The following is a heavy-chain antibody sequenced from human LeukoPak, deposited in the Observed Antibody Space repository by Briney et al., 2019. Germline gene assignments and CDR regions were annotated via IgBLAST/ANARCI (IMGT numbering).Heavy chain of an antibody. CDR2: IKQDGSEK. Sequence: GGSLRLSCAASGFTFSSYWMSWVRQAPGKGLEWVANIKQDGSEKYYVDSVKGRFTISRDNAKNSLYLQMNSLRAEDTAVYYCTREGVYSLDGSGYHRDAFDIWGQGTVVTVSS. D-gene: IGHD3-22*01. V-gene: IGHV3-7*01. CDR3: TREGVYSLDGSGYHRDAFDI. CDR1: GFTFSSYW. J-gene: IGHJ3*02.